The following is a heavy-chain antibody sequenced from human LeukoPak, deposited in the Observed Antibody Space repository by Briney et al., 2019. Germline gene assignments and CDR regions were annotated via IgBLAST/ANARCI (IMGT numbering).Heavy chain of an antibody. Sequence: GGSLRLSCAASGFTFCSYWMHWVRQDPVKGLLWVSRINGDGSSTDYADSEKGRFTISRDNAKNTVYLQMNSLKAEDTAVYYCARDGRGAGSPYNLFDPWGQGTLVIVPS. D-gene: IGHD6-19*01. CDR2: INGDGSST. V-gene: IGHV3-74*01. CDR3: ARDGRGAGSPYNLFDP. J-gene: IGHJ5*02. CDR1: GFTFCSYW.